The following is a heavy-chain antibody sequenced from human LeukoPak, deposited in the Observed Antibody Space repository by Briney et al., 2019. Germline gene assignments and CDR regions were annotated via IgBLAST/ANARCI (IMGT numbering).Heavy chain of an antibody. CDR3: AGDVLVSGGSYYHGY. CDR1: GYALTQLS. V-gene: IGHV1-24*01. J-gene: IGHJ4*02. D-gene: IGHD3-3*02. CDR2: IDPKDGET. Sequence: ASVKVSCKVSGYALTQLSMHWVRQAPGKGVEWMGGIDPKDGETIYAQTFQGRVTMTDDTSTDTAYMELSGLTSEDTALYYCAGDVLVSGGSYYHGYWGQGTLVTVSS.